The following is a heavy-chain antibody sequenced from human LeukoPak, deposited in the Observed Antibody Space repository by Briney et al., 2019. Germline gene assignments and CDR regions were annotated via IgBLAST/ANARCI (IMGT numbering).Heavy chain of an antibody. J-gene: IGHJ6*02. CDR3: AKGNNYYYYYGMDV. CDR2: ISYDGSNK. CDR1: GFTFSSYA. Sequence: GGSLRLSCAASGFTFSSYAMHWVRQAPGKGLEWVAVISYDGSNKYYADSVKGRFTISRDNSKNTLYLQMNSLRAEDTALYYCAKGNNYYYYYGMDVWGQGTTVTVSS. V-gene: IGHV3-30*04.